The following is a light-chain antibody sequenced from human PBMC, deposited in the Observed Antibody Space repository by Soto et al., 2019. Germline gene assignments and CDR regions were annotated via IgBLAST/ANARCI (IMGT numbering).Light chain of an antibody. CDR2: AAS. Sequence: DIQMTQSPSSLSASVGDRVTITCRASQGISNYLAWYQQKPGKVPKLLIYAASTLHSGVPSRFSGSGSGTDFTLTIRSLQPEDVATYYCQKYKSAPRPFGQGTKVEIK. CDR3: QKYKSAPRP. CDR1: QGISNY. V-gene: IGKV1-27*01. J-gene: IGKJ1*01.